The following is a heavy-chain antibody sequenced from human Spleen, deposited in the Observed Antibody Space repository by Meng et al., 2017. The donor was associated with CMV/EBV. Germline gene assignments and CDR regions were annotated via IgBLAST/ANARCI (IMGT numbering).Heavy chain of an antibody. V-gene: IGHV4-61*01. J-gene: IGHJ5*02. CDR3: ARQRALVVVIATHNWFDP. CDR2: IYYSGST. Sequence: SETLSLICTVSGGSVSSGSYYWSWIRQPPGKGLEWIGYIYYSGSTNYNPSLKSRVTISVDTSKNQFSLKLSSVTAADTAVYYCARQRALVVVIATHNWFDPWGQGTLVT. CDR1: GGSVSSGSYY. D-gene: IGHD2-21*01.